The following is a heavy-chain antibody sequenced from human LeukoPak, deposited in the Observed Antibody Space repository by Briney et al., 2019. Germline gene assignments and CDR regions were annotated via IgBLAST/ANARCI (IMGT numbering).Heavy chain of an antibody. CDR1: GGSISSYY. CDR2: IYYSGST. CDR3: ARGVVVMPGSFDY. D-gene: IGHD3-22*01. V-gene: IGHV4-59*01. J-gene: IGHJ4*02. Sequence: KPSETLSLTCTVSGGSISSYYWSWIRQPPGKGLEWIGYIYYSGSTNYNPSLKSRVTISVDTSKNQFSLKLSSVTAADTAVYYCARGVVVMPGSFDYWGQGTLVTVSS.